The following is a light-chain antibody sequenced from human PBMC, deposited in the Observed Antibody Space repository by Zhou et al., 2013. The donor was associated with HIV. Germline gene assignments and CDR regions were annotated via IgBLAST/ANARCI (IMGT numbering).Light chain of an antibody. CDR1: QSISSY. CDR2: AAS. V-gene: IGKV1-39*01. CDR3: QHLNSYPPFT. J-gene: IGKJ3*01. Sequence: DIQMTQSPSSLSASVGDRVTITCRASQSISSYLNWYQQKPGKAPKLLIYAASSLQSGVPSRFSGSGSGTDFTLTISSLQPEDFATYYCQHLNSYPPFTFGPGTKVDIK.